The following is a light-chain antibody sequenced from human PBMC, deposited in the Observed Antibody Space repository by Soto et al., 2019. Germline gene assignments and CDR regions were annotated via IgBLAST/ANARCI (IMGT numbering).Light chain of an antibody. J-gene: IGKJ5*01. Sequence: DIRMTQPPSTLSASVGDRVTITCRASQSISSWLAWYQQKPGKAPKLLIYDASNLETGVPSRFSGSGSGTDFSFTISSLQPEDIATYYCQQYDNLPTFGQGTRLEIK. CDR3: QQYDNLPT. CDR2: DAS. V-gene: IGKV1-33*01. CDR1: QSISSW.